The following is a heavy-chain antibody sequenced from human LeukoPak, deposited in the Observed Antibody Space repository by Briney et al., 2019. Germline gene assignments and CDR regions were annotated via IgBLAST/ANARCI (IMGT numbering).Heavy chain of an antibody. CDR3: ARDTSVGSGMQY. CDR2: IYHGGTT. D-gene: IGHD3-10*01. V-gene: IGHV4-59*01. J-gene: IGHJ4*02. CDR1: GVPLSTYT. Sequence: PSETLSLTCSVSGVPLSTYTWSWVRQSPGKGLEWIGYIYHGGTTNYSPSLKSRATISAHTARNQFSLRLRSVTAADTAIYYCARDTSVGSGMQYWGQGTLVSVSS.